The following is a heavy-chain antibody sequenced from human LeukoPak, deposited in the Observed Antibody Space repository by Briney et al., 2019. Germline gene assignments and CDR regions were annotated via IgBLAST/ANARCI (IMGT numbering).Heavy chain of an antibody. CDR1: GFTFSSYW. CDR3: AKDHFGPYSYVEY. CDR2: IKHDGSEK. J-gene: IGHJ4*02. Sequence: GGSLRLSCAASGFTFSSYWMSWVRQAPGKGLEWAANIKHDGSEKYYVDSVKGRFTISRDNSKYRLFLQMDSLRADDTAIYYCAKDHFGPYSYVEYWGQGTLVTVSS. V-gene: IGHV3-7*03. D-gene: IGHD5-18*01.